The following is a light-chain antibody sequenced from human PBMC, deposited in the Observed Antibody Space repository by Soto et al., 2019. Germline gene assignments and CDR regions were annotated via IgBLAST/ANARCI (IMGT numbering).Light chain of an antibody. V-gene: IGKV3-20*01. CDR3: QQYSASPLT. J-gene: IGKJ1*01. CDR1: QSVSNNY. Sequence: EIVLTHSPGTLSLSPGERATLSCRASQSVSNNYLAWYQQRPGQAPRLVIYDASSRATGTPDRFSASGSGTDFTLTISRLEPEDFAVYYCQQYSASPLTLGQGTKVDIK. CDR2: DAS.